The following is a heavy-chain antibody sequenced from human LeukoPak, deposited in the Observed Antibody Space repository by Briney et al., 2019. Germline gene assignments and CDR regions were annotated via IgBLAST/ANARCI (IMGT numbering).Heavy chain of an antibody. V-gene: IGHV1-2*02. Sequence: ASVKVSCKASGYTFTGSYMHWVRQVSGQGLEWMGWMNPNSGGTNYAQKCQGRVTMTRDTSISTAYMELSNLRSDDTAMYYCARDQGGSGDWGQGTQVTVSS. CDR3: ARDQGGSGD. D-gene: IGHD6-25*01. J-gene: IGHJ4*02. CDR2: MNPNSGGT. CDR1: GYTFTGSY.